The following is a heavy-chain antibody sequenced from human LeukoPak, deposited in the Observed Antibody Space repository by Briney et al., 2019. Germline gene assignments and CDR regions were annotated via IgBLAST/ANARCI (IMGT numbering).Heavy chain of an antibody. Sequence: SETLSLTCTVSGGSISSGDYYWSRIRQPPGKGLEWIGYIYYSGSTYYNPSLKSRVTISVDTSKNQFSLKLSSVTAADTAVYYCARDKRGVPAANDYWGRGTLVTVSS. CDR3: ARDKRGVPAANDY. V-gene: IGHV4-30-4*08. CDR1: GGSISSGDYY. D-gene: IGHD2-2*01. CDR2: IYYSGST. J-gene: IGHJ4*02.